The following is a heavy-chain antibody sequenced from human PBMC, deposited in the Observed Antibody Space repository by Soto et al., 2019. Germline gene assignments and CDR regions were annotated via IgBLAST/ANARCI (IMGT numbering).Heavy chain of an antibody. CDR3: AREGPPIRAHNAPEFFQQ. J-gene: IGHJ1*01. CDR2: VYYTGGT. V-gene: IGHV4-39*02. Sequence: QLQLQESGPGLVKPSETLSLTCTVSGGSLSSRSNYWGWVRRPPGKGLEWIGSVYYTGGTYYNPSLKSRVAISIDMSTNQFSLELSFVTAEDTAVYYCAREGPPIRAHNAPEFFQQWGQGTLVTVSS. CDR1: GGSLSSRSNY. D-gene: IGHD1-26*01.